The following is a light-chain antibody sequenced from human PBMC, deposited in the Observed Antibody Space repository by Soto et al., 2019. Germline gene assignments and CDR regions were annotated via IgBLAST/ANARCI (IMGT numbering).Light chain of an antibody. CDR1: QIVGNNS. CDR2: SAS. V-gene: IGKV3-20*01. J-gene: IGKJ1*01. Sequence: EIVLTQSPGTLSLSPGERATLSCRASQIVGNNSLAWYPQKPGQAPRLLVYSASSRATGIPDRFIGSGSGTDFTLTISRLEPEDFAVYYCHQCASSPRTFGQGTTVEIK. CDR3: HQCASSPRT.